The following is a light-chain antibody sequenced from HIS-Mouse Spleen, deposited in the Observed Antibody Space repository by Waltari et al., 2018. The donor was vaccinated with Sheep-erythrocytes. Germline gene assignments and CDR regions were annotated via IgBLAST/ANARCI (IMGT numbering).Light chain of an antibody. CDR2: DVS. CDR1: SSAVGGYNY. V-gene: IGLV2-11*01. CDR3: CSYAGSSYV. Sequence: QSALTQPRSLSGSPGQSVTISCTGTSSAVGGYNYVSWYQQHPGKAPKLMIYDVSKRPSGVPDRFSGSKSGNTASLTISGLQAEDEADYYCCSYAGSSYVFGTGTKVTVL. J-gene: IGLJ1*01.